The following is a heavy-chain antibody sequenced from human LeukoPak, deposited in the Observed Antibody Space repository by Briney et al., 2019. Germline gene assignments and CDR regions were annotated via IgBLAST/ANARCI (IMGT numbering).Heavy chain of an antibody. CDR1: GFTFSNYW. D-gene: IGHD3-16*01. CDR2: IKQDGSEK. Sequence: TGGSLRLSCAASGFTFSNYWMSWVRQAPEKGLEWVANIKQDGSEKYYVDSVKGRFTISRDNAKNSLYLQMNSLRAEDTAVYYCATTDNYDYVWGSFDYWGQGTLVTVSS. J-gene: IGHJ4*02. V-gene: IGHV3-7*01. CDR3: ATTDNYDYVWGSFDY.